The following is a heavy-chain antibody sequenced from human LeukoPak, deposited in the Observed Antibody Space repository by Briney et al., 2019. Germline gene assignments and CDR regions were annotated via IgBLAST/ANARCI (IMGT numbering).Heavy chain of an antibody. V-gene: IGHV3-30*18. J-gene: IGHJ4*02. CDR1: GFTFSSYG. D-gene: IGHD3-22*01. CDR2: ISYDGSNK. Sequence: GRSLRLSCAASGFTFSSYGMHWVRQAPGKGLEWVAVISYDGSNKYYADSVKGRFTISRDNSKNTLYLQMNSLRAEDTAVYYCAKDRHYYDSSGYYHWGQGTLVTVSS. CDR3: AKDRHYYDSSGYYH.